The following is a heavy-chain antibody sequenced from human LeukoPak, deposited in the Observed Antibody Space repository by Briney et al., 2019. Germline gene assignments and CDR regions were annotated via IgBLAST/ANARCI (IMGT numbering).Heavy chain of an antibody. J-gene: IGHJ4*02. CDR2: INYSGST. CDR1: GETFSGFY. Sequence: PSETLSLTCAVYGETFSGFYWSWIRQPPGKGLEWIGEINYSGSTNYNPSLKSRVTISVDTSKNQFSLNLNSVTAADTAVYYCARISTVTHHFDYWGQGMLVTVSS. D-gene: IGHD4-17*01. V-gene: IGHV4-34*01. CDR3: ARISTVTHHFDY.